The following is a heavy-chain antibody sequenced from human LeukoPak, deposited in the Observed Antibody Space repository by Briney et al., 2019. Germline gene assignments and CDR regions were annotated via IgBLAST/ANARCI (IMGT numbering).Heavy chain of an antibody. V-gene: IGHV4-59*08. Sequence: PSETLSLTCTVSGGSISSYYWSWIRQPPGKGLEWIGYIYYSGSTIYNPSLKSRVTISVDTSKTQFSLKLSSVTAADTAVYYCARPLWLQPQPKAFDYWGQGTLVTVSS. D-gene: IGHD5-24*01. CDR3: ARPLWLQPQPKAFDY. J-gene: IGHJ4*02. CDR1: GGSISSYY. CDR2: IYYSGST.